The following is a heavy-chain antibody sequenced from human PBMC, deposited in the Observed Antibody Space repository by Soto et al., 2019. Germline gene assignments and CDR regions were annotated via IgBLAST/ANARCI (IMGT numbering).Heavy chain of an antibody. CDR1: GGSISSGDYY. CDR3: ASSGDYLQNYGIDV. D-gene: IGHD4-17*01. J-gene: IGHJ6*02. Sequence: SETLSLTCTVSGGSISSGDYYWSWIRQPPGKGLEWIGYIYYSGSTYYNPSLKSRVTISVDTSKNQFSLKLSSVTAADTAVYYCASSGDYLQNYGIDVWGQGTPVTVSS. V-gene: IGHV4-30-4*01. CDR2: IYYSGST.